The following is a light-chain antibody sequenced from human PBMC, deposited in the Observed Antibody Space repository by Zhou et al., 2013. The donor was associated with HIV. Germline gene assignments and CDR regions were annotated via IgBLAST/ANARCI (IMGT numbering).Light chain of an antibody. V-gene: IGKV1-39*01. CDR3: QQSYTIPVT. J-gene: IGKJ2*01. Sequence: DIQMTQSPSSLSASVGDRVTITCRASQSIRTYLNWYQQKPGKAPKVLIYAASSLQSGVPPRFSGSGSGTDFTLTISSLQPEDFAVYYCQQSYTIPVTFGQGTKL. CDR1: QSIRTY. CDR2: AAS.